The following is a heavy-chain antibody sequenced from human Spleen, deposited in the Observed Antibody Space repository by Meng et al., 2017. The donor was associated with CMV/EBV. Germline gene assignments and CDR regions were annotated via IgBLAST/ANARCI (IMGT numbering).Heavy chain of an antibody. CDR3: ARVAGRGPFDY. CDR1: GGSISSSNW. J-gene: IGHJ4*02. V-gene: IGHV4-4*02. D-gene: IGHD6-19*01. Sequence: TCAVAGGSISSSNWWSWGRKPQGKGLEWIGEIYHSGSTNYNPSLKSRVTISVDKSKNQFSLKLSSVTAADTAVYYCARVAGRGPFDYWGQGTLVTVSS. CDR2: IYHSGST.